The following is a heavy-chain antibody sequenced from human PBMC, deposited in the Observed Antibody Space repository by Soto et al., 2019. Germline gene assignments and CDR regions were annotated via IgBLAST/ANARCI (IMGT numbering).Heavy chain of an antibody. Sequence: GGSLRLSCAVSGFTVSSHYMSWVRQAPGKGLEWVSVIYSGGSTYYADSVKGRFTISRDNSKNTLHLQMNSLRAEDSAVYYCAQHDWFDPWGQGTLVTVSS. D-gene: IGHD1-1*01. CDR2: IYSGGST. CDR1: GFTVSSHY. J-gene: IGHJ5*02. V-gene: IGHV3-66*01. CDR3: AQHDWFDP.